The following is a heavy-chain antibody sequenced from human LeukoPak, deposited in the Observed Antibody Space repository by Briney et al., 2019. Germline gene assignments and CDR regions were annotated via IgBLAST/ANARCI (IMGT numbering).Heavy chain of an antibody. Sequence: SETLSLTCTVSGGSISSYYWSWIRQPPGKGLEWIGYIYYSGSTNYNPSLKSRVTMTRDTSTSTVYMELSSLRSEDTAVYYCAREGFPPKISDFWSGLGPYYYYGMDVWGQGTTVTVSS. CDR2: IYYSGST. J-gene: IGHJ6*02. D-gene: IGHD3-3*01. V-gene: IGHV4-59*01. CDR1: GGSISSYY. CDR3: AREGFPPKISDFWSGLGPYYYYGMDV.